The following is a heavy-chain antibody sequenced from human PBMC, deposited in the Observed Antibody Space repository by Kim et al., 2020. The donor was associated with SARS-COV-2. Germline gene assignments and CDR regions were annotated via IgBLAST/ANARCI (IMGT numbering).Heavy chain of an antibody. V-gene: IGHV3-20*01. D-gene: IGHD3-16*01. CDR3: VRGYAGGPFDL. Sequence: GYANSLKGRFTISGDNAKDSLLLQMNSPRAEDTALYHCVRGYAGGPFDLWGQGTLVTVSS. J-gene: IGHJ4*02.